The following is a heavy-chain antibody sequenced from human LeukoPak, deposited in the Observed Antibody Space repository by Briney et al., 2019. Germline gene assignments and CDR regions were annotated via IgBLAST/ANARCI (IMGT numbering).Heavy chain of an antibody. V-gene: IGHV4-31*03. Sequence: SETLSLTCTVSGDSIGTSGYYWSWIRQHPGTGLEWIAYIHYIGNTYYNPSLESRVTMSVDTSSNQFSLNVASVTAADTAVHYCARVRDDYFFDYWGQGILVTVSS. D-gene: IGHD3-3*01. J-gene: IGHJ4*02. CDR1: GDSIGTSGYY. CDR2: IHYIGNT. CDR3: ARVRDDYFFDY.